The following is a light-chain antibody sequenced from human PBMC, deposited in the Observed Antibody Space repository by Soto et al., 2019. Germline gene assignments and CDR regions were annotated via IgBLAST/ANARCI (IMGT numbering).Light chain of an antibody. Sequence: EIVMTQSPATLSLSPGERATLSCRASQTVSSSYLAWYQQKPGQAPRLLIYGASTRAAGIPARFSGSGSGTDFTLTISSLEPEDFAVYYCHQYGSSPWTFGQGTKVDIK. CDR2: GAS. CDR3: HQYGSSPWT. J-gene: IGKJ1*01. V-gene: IGKV3-20*01. CDR1: QTVSSSY.